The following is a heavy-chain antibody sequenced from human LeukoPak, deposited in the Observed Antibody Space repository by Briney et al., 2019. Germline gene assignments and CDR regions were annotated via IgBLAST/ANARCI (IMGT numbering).Heavy chain of an antibody. D-gene: IGHD2-21*02. V-gene: IGHV3-23*01. Sequence: GGSLRLSCAASGFTYSSYAMSWVRQAPGKGLEWVSAISVSGGSTYYADSVKGRFTISRDNSKNTLYLQMNSLRAEETAVYYCAKERSRGGDCLDYWGQGTLVTASS. CDR3: AKERSRGGDCLDY. CDR2: ISVSGGST. CDR1: GFTYSSYA. J-gene: IGHJ4*02.